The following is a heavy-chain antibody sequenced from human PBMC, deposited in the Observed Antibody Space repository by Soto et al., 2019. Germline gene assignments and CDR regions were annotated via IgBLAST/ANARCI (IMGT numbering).Heavy chain of an antibody. D-gene: IGHD4-17*01. J-gene: IGHJ4*02. CDR1: GFTFSDHY. V-gene: IGHV3-72*01. CDR3: ARATTVTDY. CDR2: TRNKANSYTT. Sequence: WGSLRLSCAASGFTFSDHYIDFFRHSPGKGLEWVGRTRNKANSYTTEYAASVKGRFTISRDDSKNSLYLQMNSLKIEDTAVYYCARATTVTDYWGQGTLVTVSS.